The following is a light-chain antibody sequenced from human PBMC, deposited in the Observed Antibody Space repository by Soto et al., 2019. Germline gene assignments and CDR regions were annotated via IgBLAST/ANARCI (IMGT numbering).Light chain of an antibody. Sequence: EIVMTQSPATLSVSPGERATLSCRASQSVSGNLAWYQQKPGQSPRLLIYGASTRATGIPARFSGSGSGTQFTLTISSLQSEDFAVYYCQQYNTWPPITFGQGTRLEIK. V-gene: IGKV3-15*01. J-gene: IGKJ5*01. CDR2: GAS. CDR1: QSVSGN. CDR3: QQYNTWPPIT.